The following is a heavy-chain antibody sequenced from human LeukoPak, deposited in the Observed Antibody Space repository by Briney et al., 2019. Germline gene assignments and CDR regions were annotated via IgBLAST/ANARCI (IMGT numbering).Heavy chain of an antibody. V-gene: IGHV4-38-2*02. J-gene: IGHJ4*02. Sequence: SETLSLTCTVSGYSINSGYYWVWIRQPPGKGLEWIGSIYRSGSTNYNPSLKSRVTISVDTSKNQFSLKVSSVTAADTAVYYCARGVGYDDTLGSYYGFFDHWSQGTLVTVSS. CDR2: IYRSGST. CDR1: GYSINSGYY. D-gene: IGHD3-22*01. CDR3: ARGVGYDDTLGSYYGFFDH.